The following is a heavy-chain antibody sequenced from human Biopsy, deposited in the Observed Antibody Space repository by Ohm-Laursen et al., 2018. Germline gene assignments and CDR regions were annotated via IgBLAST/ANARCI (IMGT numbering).Heavy chain of an antibody. V-gene: IGHV3-33*01. CDR2: IWDDGSHQ. J-gene: IGHJ4*02. CDR1: GFNFSAYG. D-gene: IGHD3-10*01. Sequence: SLRLSCTASGFNFSAYGMHWVRQAPDKGLEWVALIWDDGSHQYYADSVKGRFTISRDNSKNSLYLHINTLRVEETAVYYCVTDRLDDITKVRGIMTDWGQGTLVIVSS. CDR3: VTDRLDDITKVRGIMTD.